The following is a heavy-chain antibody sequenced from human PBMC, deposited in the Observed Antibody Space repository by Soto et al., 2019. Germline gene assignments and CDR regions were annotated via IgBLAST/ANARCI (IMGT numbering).Heavy chain of an antibody. J-gene: IGHJ4*02. CDR3: TTTYYYNSSGSKPGGY. Sequence: EVQLVESGGGLVKPGGSLRLSCAASGFTFSNAWMSWVRQAPGKGLEWVGRIKSKTDGGTTDYAAPVKGRFTISRDDSKNTLYLQMNSLKTEDTAVYYCTTTYYYNSSGSKPGGYWGQGTLVPVSS. D-gene: IGHD3-22*01. CDR1: GFTFSNAW. CDR2: IKSKTDGGTT. V-gene: IGHV3-15*01.